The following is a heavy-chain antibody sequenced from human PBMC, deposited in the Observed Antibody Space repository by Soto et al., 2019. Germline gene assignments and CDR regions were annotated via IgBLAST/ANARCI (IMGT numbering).Heavy chain of an antibody. J-gene: IGHJ5*02. CDR3: RTYGVGGGGGGS. CDR2: LSDSGNS. Sequence: QVQLQESGPGLVKPSETLSLTCTVSGDSVSSGSYHWSWIRQPPGKGLEWIGYLSDSGNSNYNPPPKGRVPIPADTPKNQFYLKLPSVTAEDPPVYYGRTYGVGGGGGGSWGQGTLVTVSS. CDR1: GDSVSSGSYH. D-gene: IGHD3-16*01. V-gene: IGHV4-61*01.